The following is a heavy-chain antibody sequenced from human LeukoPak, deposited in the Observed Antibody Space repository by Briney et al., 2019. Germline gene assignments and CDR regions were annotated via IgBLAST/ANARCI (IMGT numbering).Heavy chain of an antibody. D-gene: IGHD4/OR15-4a*01. CDR2: ISSSSSYT. CDR3: AKGGAGATLDY. Sequence: GGSLRLSCSASGFTFSDYYMSWIRQAPGKGLEWVSFISSSSSYTNYADSVKGRFTISRDNAKNSLYLQMNSLRAEDTAVYYCAKGGAGATLDYWGQGALVTVSS. J-gene: IGHJ4*02. V-gene: IGHV3-11*06. CDR1: GFTFSDYY.